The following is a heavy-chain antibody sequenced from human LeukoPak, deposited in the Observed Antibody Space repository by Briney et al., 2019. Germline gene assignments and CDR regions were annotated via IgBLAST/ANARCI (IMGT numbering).Heavy chain of an antibody. V-gene: IGHV1-2*02. CDR1: GYTFTDYY. CDR3: ARDRLRLGYERTNWFDP. Sequence: ASVKVSCKASGYTFTDYYIHWVRQAPGQGLEWMGWINPNSGGTNYAQNFQGRVTMTRDTSISTVYMELSRLRPDDTAVFYCARDRLRLGYERTNWFDPWGQGTLVTVSS. J-gene: IGHJ5*02. CDR2: INPNSGGT. D-gene: IGHD2-15*01.